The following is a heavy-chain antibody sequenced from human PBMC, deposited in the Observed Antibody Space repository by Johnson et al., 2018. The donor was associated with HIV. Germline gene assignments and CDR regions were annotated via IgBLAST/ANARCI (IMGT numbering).Heavy chain of an antibody. CDR2: ISYDGSNK. CDR1: GLNFRYYP. J-gene: IGHJ3*02. V-gene: IGHV3-30*04. CDR3: ARDGYNYVAFDI. D-gene: IGHD5-24*01. Sequence: VQLVESGGGVVRPGRSLRLSCAASGLNFRYYPMHWVRQAPGKGLEWMAVISYDGSNKYYADSVKGRFTISRDNSKNTLYLQMNSLRAEDTAVYYCARDGYNYVAFDIWGQGTMVTVSS.